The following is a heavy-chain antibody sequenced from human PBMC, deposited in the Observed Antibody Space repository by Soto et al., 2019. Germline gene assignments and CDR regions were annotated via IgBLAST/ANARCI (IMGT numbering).Heavy chain of an antibody. CDR2: IHYSGTT. CDR3: ASSPNTVTSFDY. J-gene: IGHJ4*02. Sequence: SETLSLTCTVSGTYISSYYWSWIRQPPGKGLEWIANIHYSGTTNYNPSLASRVTLSVDTSKNQFSLKMTSVTAADRAMYYCASSPNTVTSFDYWGQGTLVTVSS. V-gene: IGHV4-59*01. CDR1: GTYISSYY. D-gene: IGHD4-17*01.